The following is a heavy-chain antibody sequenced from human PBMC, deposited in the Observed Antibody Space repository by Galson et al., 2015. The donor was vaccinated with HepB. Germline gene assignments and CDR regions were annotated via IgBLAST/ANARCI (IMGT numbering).Heavy chain of an antibody. CDR1: GFSVSGHW. J-gene: IGHJ5*02. V-gene: IGHV3-7*03. CDR3: LPGALRTLES. Sequence: SLRLSCAASGFSVSGHWMNWVRQAPGKGLEWVATIKQDGSQMSNVDAVKGRFTLSRDTAKNSVSLQMNSLRDDDTAVYYCLPGALRTLESWGQGTLVTVSS. CDR2: IKQDGSQM. D-gene: IGHD3-3*01.